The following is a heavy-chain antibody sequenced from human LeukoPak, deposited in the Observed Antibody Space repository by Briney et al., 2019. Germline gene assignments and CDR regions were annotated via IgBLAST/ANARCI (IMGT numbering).Heavy chain of an antibody. J-gene: IGHJ4*02. V-gene: IGHV3-23*01. CDR2: ISGSGATT. CDR3: AMTPQGSRNYFYFDS. Sequence: GGSLRLSCAASGFTFSSYAMSWVRQAPGKGLEWVSGISGSGATTYYADSVKGRFTISRDNSKNTLYLQMNSLRAEDTAVYYCAMTPQGSRNYFYFDSRGQGTLVTVSS. CDR1: GFTFSSYA. D-gene: IGHD2/OR15-2a*01.